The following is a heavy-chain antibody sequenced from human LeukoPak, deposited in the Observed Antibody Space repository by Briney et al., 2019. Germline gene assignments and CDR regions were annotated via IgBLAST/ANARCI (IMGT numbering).Heavy chain of an antibody. D-gene: IGHD3-10*01. Sequence: GGSLRLSCAASEFVFGDFYMSWVRQAPGKGLEWISYISSGGDTIYYADPVKGRLTISRDNAKNSLYLQMNNLRAEDTAVYYCVGEMDGEYGSGTLFDLWGQGNMVTVSS. V-gene: IGHV3-11*01. CDR3: VGEMDGEYGSGTLFDL. J-gene: IGHJ5*02. CDR1: EFVFGDFY. CDR2: ISSGGDTI.